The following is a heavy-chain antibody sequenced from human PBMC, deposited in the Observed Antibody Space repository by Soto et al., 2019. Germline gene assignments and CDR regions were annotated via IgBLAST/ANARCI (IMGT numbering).Heavy chain of an antibody. CDR2: ISYDGSNK. V-gene: IGHV3-30*18. D-gene: IGHD2-8*01. CDR1: GFTFSSYG. Sequence: GGSLRLSCAAPGFTFSSYGMHWVRQAPGKGLEWVAVISYDGSNKYYADSVKGRFTISRDNSKNTLYLQMNSLRAEDTAVYYCAKNGDIVLMVYARIGVGYFDYWGQGTLVTVSS. J-gene: IGHJ4*02. CDR3: AKNGDIVLMVYARIGVGYFDY.